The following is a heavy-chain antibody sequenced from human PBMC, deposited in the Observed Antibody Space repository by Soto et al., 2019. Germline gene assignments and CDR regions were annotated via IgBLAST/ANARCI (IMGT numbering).Heavy chain of an antibody. J-gene: IGHJ4*02. Sequence: SVKVSCKASGGTFSSYAISWVRQAPGQGLEWMGGIIPIFGTANYAQKFQGRVTITADESTSTAYMELSSLRSEDTAVYYCARDGYYYDSSGYYYSDYWDQGTLVTVSS. V-gene: IGHV1-69*13. CDR1: GGTFSSYA. CDR3: ARDGYYYDSSGYYYSDY. CDR2: IIPIFGTA. D-gene: IGHD3-22*01.